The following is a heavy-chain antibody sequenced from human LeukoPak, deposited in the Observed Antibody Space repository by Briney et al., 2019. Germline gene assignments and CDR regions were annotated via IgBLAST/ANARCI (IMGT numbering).Heavy chain of an antibody. CDR2: IKQDGSEK. V-gene: IGHV3-7*01. CDR3: ARDHLWRKWLPYYFDY. D-gene: IGHD6-19*01. Sequence: GGSLRLSCAASGFTFSSYWMSWVRQAPGKGLEWVANIKQDGSEKYYVDSVKGRFTISRDNAKNSLYLRMNSLRAEDTAVYYCARDHLWRKWLPYYFDYWGQGTLVTVSS. CDR1: GFTFSSYW. J-gene: IGHJ4*02.